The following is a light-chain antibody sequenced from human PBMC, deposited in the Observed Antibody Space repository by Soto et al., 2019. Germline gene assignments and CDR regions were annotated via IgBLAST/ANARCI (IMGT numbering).Light chain of an antibody. Sequence: EIVMTQSPASLSVSPGESVTLSCRASQSVASNLAWYQQKPGQAPRLLIYGTSTRATGVPARFSGSGSGTDFTLTIIRLEPEDFAVYYCQQYDISPWTFGQGTKVDIK. CDR2: GTS. CDR1: QSVASN. J-gene: IGKJ1*01. V-gene: IGKV3-15*01. CDR3: QQYDISPWT.